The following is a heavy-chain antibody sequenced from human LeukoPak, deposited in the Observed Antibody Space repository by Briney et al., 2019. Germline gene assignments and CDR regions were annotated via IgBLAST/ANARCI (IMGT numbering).Heavy chain of an antibody. CDR3: AKAQHSSVWGYFDY. J-gene: IGHJ4*02. D-gene: IGHD6-25*01. CDR2: MNPNSGNT. V-gene: IGHV1-8*01. Sequence: ASVKVSCKASGYTFTSYDINWVRQATGQGLEWMGWMNPNSGNTGYAQKFQGRVTMTRNTSISTAYMELSSLRAEDTAVYYCAKAQHSSVWGYFDYWGQGTLVTVSS. CDR1: GYTFTSYD.